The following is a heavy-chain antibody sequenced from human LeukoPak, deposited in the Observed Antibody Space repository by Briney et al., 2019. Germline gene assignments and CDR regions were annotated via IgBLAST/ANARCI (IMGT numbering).Heavy chain of an antibody. J-gene: IGHJ4*02. D-gene: IGHD1-20*01. V-gene: IGHV3-15*01. CDR1: GFTFSNAW. CDR3: ARGAQPNWRSRYFDY. CDR2: IKSKTDGGTT. Sequence: GGSLRLSCAASGFTFSNAWMSWVRQAPGKGLEWVGRIKSKTDGGTTDYAAPVKGRFTISRDNAKNSLYLQMNSLRAEDTAVYYCARGAQPNWRSRYFDYWGQGILVTVSS.